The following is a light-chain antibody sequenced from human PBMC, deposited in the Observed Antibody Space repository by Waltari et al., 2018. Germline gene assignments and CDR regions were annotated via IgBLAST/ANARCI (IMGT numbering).Light chain of an antibody. CDR2: EVS. Sequence: QSALTQPPSASGSPGQSVTISCTGTSSDVGGYNYVSWYQQHPGKAPKLMIYEVSKRPYGVPDRFSGSRSGNTASLTVAGLQAEDEADYYCSSYAGSNTYVFGTGTKVTVL. CDR1: SSDVGGYNY. CDR3: SSYAGSNTYV. J-gene: IGLJ1*01. V-gene: IGLV2-8*01.